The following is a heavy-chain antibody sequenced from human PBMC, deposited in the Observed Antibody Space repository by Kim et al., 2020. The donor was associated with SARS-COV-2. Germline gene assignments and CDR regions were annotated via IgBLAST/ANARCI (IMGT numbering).Heavy chain of an antibody. CDR2: ISYSGNS. Sequence: SETLSLTCSVSGGSIRSGGKFWTWIRQHPAKGLEWIGYISYSGNSPYSPSLRSRVSISLQTSENQFSLELTSVTAADTAVYDCARGQPLDYWGQGILVTATS. J-gene: IGHJ4*02. CDR3: ARGQPLDY. CDR1: GGSIRSGGKF. D-gene: IGHD2-2*01. V-gene: IGHV4-31*03.